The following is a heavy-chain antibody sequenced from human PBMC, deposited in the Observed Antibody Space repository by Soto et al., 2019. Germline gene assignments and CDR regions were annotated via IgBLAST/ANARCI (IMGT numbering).Heavy chain of an antibody. CDR3: ARDGREASGMDV. V-gene: IGHV4-59*11. Sequence: SETLSLTCTVSGGSISSHYLSWVRQAPGKGLEWIGHIYYRGSITYNPSLRSRSTISVDTSNNQFSLKLNSVTTADTAVYYCARDGREASGMDVWGQGTKVTVYS. D-gene: IGHD1-26*01. CDR2: IYYRGSI. CDR1: GGSISSHY. J-gene: IGHJ6*02.